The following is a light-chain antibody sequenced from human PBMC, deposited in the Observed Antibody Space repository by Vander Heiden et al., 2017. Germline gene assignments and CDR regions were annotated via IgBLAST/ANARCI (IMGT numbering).Light chain of an antibody. J-gene: IGLJ1*01. Sequence: SALTQPPSASGSPGQSVTISCTGTSGDIGRYNYVSWYQQHPGKAPKLMIYEVSKRPSGVPDRFSGSKSGNTASLTVSGLQAEDEADYYCTSYVGSDNYVFGSGTRVIVI. V-gene: IGLV2-8*01. CDR1: SGDIGRYNY. CDR3: TSYVGSDNYV. CDR2: EVS.